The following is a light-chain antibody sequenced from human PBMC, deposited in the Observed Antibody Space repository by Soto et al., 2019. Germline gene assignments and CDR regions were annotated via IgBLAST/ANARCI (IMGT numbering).Light chain of an antibody. Sequence: QSVLTQPASVSGSAGQSITISCTGTSSDVGSYNLVSWYQQHPGKAPKLMIYEVTKRPSGVSNRLSGSKSGNTASLTISGLQAEDGADYYCASFAVVDTVVFGGGPKLPVL. CDR1: SSDVGSYNL. CDR2: EVT. CDR3: ASFAVVDTVV. J-gene: IGLJ2*01. V-gene: IGLV2-23*02.